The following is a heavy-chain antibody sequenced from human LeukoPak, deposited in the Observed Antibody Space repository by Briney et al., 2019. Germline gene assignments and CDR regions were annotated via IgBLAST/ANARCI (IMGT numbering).Heavy chain of an antibody. D-gene: IGHD3-3*01. CDR2: IKQDGSEK. V-gene: IGHV3-7*05. Sequence: PGGSLRLSCAVSEFTFSRYWMSWVRQAPGKGLDWVATIKQDGSEKYYVDSVEGRFTISRDNSKNSLYLQMDSLRAKGTAVYYCARVFWSATSYYFEYWGQGALVTASS. CDR3: ARVFWSATSYYFEY. J-gene: IGHJ4*02. CDR1: EFTFSRYW.